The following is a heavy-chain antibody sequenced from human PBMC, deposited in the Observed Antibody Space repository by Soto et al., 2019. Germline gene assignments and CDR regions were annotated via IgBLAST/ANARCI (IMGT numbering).Heavy chain of an antibody. CDR3: ATEGSVVESQNYYYGMDV. CDR1: GGTFSSYA. J-gene: IGHJ6*02. CDR2: IIPIFGTA. Sequence: SVKVSCKASGGTFSSYAISWVRQAPGQGLEWMGGIIPIFGTANYAQKFQGRVTITADESTSTAYMELSSLRSEDTAVYYCATEGSVVESQNYYYGMDVWGQGTTVTVSS. D-gene: IGHD3-10*01. V-gene: IGHV1-69*13.